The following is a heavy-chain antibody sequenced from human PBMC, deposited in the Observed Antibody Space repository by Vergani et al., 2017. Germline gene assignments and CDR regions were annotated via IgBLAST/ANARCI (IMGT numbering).Heavy chain of an antibody. V-gene: IGHV2-5*01. Sequence: QITLKESGPTLVKPTQTPTLTCTFSGFSLSTSGVGVGWIRQPPGKALEWLALIYWNDDKRYSPSLKSRLTITKDTSKNQVVLTMTNMDPVDTDTYYCAYDSSGYDYDAFDIWGQGTMVTVSS. CDR1: GFSLSTSGVG. CDR2: IYWNDDK. J-gene: IGHJ3*02. CDR3: AYDSSGYDYDAFDI. D-gene: IGHD3-22*01.